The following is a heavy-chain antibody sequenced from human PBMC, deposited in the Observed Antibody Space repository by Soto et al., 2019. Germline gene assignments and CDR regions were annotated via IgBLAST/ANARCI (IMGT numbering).Heavy chain of an antibody. CDR3: ARAPETPPIFGDVRPFFFDF. Sequence: QVQLQESGPGLVKSSQTLSLTCTVYGGSISSGGSYWSWIRQRPGKGLEWIGYIFYSDSFYYTPSLMRLVVILADTSKHQFTLKLSSVTDADTAVYYCARAPETPPIFGDVRPFFFDFLCQGALGTVSS. CDR2: IFYSDSF. J-gene: IGHJ4*02. CDR1: GGSISSGGSY. V-gene: IGHV4-31*01. D-gene: IGHD3-3*01.